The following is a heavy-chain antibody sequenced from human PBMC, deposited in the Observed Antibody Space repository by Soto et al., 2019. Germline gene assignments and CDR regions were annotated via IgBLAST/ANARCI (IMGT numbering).Heavy chain of an antibody. J-gene: IGHJ4*02. D-gene: IGHD5-12*01. CDR2: IHNSGST. V-gene: IGHV4-59*01. CDR1: GDSISGYL. CDR3: ARDPVDGYASFDY. Sequence: ALSLTFTVSGDSISGYLWNWIPQPPGKGVEWIGYIHNSGSTTYNSSLKSRVTISIDTSKKQSSLKLTSVTAADTAVYYCARDPVDGYASFDYWGQGTLLTVSS.